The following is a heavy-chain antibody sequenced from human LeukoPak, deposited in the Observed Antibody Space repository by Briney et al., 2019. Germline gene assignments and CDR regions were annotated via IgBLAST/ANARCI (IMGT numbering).Heavy chain of an antibody. D-gene: IGHD3-16*01. Sequence: GGSQRLSCAASGFTVSSNYMNWVRQAPGEGLEWVSVFYSGSSIYYADSVKGRFTIFRDKSKSTLYLQMKSLRAEDTAVYYCVRGEGEDWYFDLWGRGTLVTVSS. J-gene: IGHJ2*01. CDR3: VRGEGEDWYFDL. CDR2: FYSGSSI. CDR1: GFTVSSNY. V-gene: IGHV3-66*01.